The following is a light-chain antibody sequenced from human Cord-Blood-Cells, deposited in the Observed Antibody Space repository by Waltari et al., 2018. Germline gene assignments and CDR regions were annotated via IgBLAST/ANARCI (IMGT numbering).Light chain of an antibody. CDR2: EVS. CDR3: SSYAGSKTLV. CDR1: SSDVGGYNY. Sequence: QSALTQPPSASGSPGQSVTISCTGTSSDVGGYNYVSWYQQHPAKAPKLMIYEVSKRPSGVPDRFSGSKSGNTASLTVSGLQAEDEADYYCSSYAGSKTLVFGGGTKLTVL. V-gene: IGLV2-8*01. J-gene: IGLJ2*01.